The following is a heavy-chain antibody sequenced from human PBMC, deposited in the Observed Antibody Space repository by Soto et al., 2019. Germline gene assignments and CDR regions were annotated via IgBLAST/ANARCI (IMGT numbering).Heavy chain of an antibody. Sequence: EVQLLESGGGLVQPGGSLRLSCAASGFTISSYAMSWVRQAPGKGLEWVSAITGSGGSTYYAVSVRARFTISRDNSKNTLYLQMNSLSTEDAAVYDCANFISLLYFDLWGRGPLVTVSS. D-gene: IGHD3-16*02. CDR1: GFTISSYA. CDR3: ANFISLLYFDL. V-gene: IGHV3-23*01. J-gene: IGHJ2*01. CDR2: ITGSGGST.